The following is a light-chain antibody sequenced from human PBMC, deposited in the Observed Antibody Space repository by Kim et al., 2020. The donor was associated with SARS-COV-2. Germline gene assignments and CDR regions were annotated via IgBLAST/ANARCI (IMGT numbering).Light chain of an antibody. CDR3: GAWDSSLDAFV. CDR2: YYY. CDR1: HSNVGNNY. Sequence: QTVTISCSGSHSNVGNNYVPWYPPFPGTAPKLLIHYYYERPSGIPPRFSGSQSGTSATLAITGLQTGDEADYYCGAWDSSLDAFVFGTGTQVTVL. J-gene: IGLJ1*01. V-gene: IGLV1-51*01.